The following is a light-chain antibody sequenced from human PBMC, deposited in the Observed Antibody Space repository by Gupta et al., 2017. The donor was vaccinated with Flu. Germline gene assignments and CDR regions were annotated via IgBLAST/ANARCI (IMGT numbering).Light chain of an antibody. Sequence: GDALPKQYAYWYQQKPGQAPVLVIYKDSERPSGIPERFSGSSSGTTVTLTISGVQAEDEADYYCQSADSSGTIVVFGGGTKLTVL. V-gene: IGLV3-25*03. CDR3: QSADSSGTIVV. CDR2: KDS. CDR1: ALPKQY. J-gene: IGLJ2*01.